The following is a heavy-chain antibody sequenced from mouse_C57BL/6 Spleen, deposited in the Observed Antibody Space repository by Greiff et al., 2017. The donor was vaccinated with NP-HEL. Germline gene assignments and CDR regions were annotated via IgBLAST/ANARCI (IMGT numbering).Heavy chain of an antibody. V-gene: IGHV1-82*01. CDR2: IYPGDGDT. Sequence: VKLMESGPELVKPGASVKISCKASGYAFSSSWMNWVKQRPGKGLEWIGRIYPGDGDTNYNGKFKGKATLTADKSSSTAYMQLSSLTSEDSAVYFGAIYDTVVATNDYWGQGTTLTVSS. D-gene: IGHD1-1*01. J-gene: IGHJ2*01. CDR1: GYAFSSSW. CDR3: AIYDTVVATNDY.